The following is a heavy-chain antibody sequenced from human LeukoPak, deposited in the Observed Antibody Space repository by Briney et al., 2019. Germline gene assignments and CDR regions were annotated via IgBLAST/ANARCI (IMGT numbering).Heavy chain of an antibody. Sequence: SETLSLTCTVSGDSISSYYWSWIRQPPGKGREWIGYVYYTGSTNYNPSLNSRVTMSIDTSKNQFSLRLSSVTAADTAVYYCARVVGFYDSSAFDLWGQGTLVTVSS. CDR3: ARVVGFYDSSAFDL. CDR1: GDSISSYY. V-gene: IGHV4-59*01. D-gene: IGHD3-22*01. J-gene: IGHJ5*02. CDR2: VYYTGST.